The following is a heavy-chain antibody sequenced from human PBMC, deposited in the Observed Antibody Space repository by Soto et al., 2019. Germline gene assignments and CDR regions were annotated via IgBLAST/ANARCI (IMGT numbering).Heavy chain of an antibody. CDR3: ARGFYYYDSSGYYLVRGFDI. CDR1: GYTFTSYD. Sequence: ASVKVSCKASGYTFTSYDINWVRQATGQGLEWMGWMNPNSGNTGYAQKFQGRVTMTRNTSISTAYMELSSLRSEDTAVYYCARGFYYYDSSGYYLVRGFDIWGQGTMVTVSS. CDR2: MNPNSGNT. V-gene: IGHV1-8*01. J-gene: IGHJ3*02. D-gene: IGHD3-22*01.